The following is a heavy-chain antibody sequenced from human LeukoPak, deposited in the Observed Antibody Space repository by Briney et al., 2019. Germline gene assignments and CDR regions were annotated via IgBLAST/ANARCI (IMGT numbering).Heavy chain of an antibody. CDR1: GYTFISHG. D-gene: IGHD3-3*01. J-gene: IGHJ6*03. CDR3: ARDLAVLGVVFTSYMDV. Sequence: GASVKVSCKASGYTFISHGITWVRQAPRQGLEWMGWISTYSGNTHYAQKFQGRVTLTKDTLTTTAYLELRSLRSDDTAVYYCARDLAVLGVVFTSYMDVWGQGTPVTVSS. CDR2: ISTYSGNT. V-gene: IGHV1-18*01.